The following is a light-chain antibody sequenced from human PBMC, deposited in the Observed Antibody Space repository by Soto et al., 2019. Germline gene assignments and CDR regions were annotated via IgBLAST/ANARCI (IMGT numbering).Light chain of an antibody. CDR3: QQYDSSPRT. CDR1: QSVSSRS. V-gene: IGKV3-20*01. Sequence: EIALTQSPGTLSLSPGERATLACRASQSVSSRSLAWYQQKPGQAPRLLISGASSRAADIPDRFSGSGSGTDFTLTINRLEPEDVAVYYCQQYDSSPRTLGQGTKVDIK. J-gene: IGKJ1*01. CDR2: GAS.